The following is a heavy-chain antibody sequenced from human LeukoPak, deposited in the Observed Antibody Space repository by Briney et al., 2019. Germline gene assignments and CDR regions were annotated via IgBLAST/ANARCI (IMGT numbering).Heavy chain of an antibody. CDR1: GGTFSSYA. CDR2: IIPIFGTA. V-gene: IGHV1-69*01. J-gene: IGHJ4*02. Sequence: GSSVKVSCKASGGTFSSYAISWVRQAPGQGLEWMGGIIPIFGTANYAQKFQGRVTITADESTSTAYMELSSLRSEDTAVYYCAGEGDGYQYYFDYWGQGTLVTVSS. CDR3: AGEGDGYQYYFDY. D-gene: IGHD5-24*01.